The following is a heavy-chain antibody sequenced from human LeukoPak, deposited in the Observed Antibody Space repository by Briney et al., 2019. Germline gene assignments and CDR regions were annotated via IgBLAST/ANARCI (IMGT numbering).Heavy chain of an antibody. CDR2: INHSGGT. D-gene: IGHD6-19*01. CDR3: ARGRDSSGWYERYYYYGMDI. J-gene: IGHJ6*02. CDR1: GGSFSGYY. Sequence: EASETLSLTCAVYGGSFSGYYRSWIRQPPGKGLEWIGEINHSGGTNYNPSLKSRVTISVDTSKNQFSLKLSSVTAADTAVYYCARGRDSSGWYERYYYYGMDIWGQGTTVTVSS. V-gene: IGHV4-34*01.